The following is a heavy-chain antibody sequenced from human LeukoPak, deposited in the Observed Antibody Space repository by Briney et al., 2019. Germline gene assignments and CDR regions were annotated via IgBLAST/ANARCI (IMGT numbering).Heavy chain of an antibody. J-gene: IGHJ4*02. CDR1: GGSVSSYY. CDR3: ARGSITMVRGVSYYFDY. CDR2: INHSGST. D-gene: IGHD3-10*01. Sequence: SETLSLTCSVSGGSVSSYYWSWIRQPPGKGLEWIGEINHSGSTNYNPSLKSRVTISVDTSKNQFSLKLSSVTAADTAVYYCARGSITMVRGVSYYFDYWGQGTLVTVSS. V-gene: IGHV4-34*01.